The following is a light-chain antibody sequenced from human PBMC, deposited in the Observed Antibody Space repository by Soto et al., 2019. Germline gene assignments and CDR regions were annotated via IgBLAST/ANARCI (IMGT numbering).Light chain of an antibody. Sequence: DMQMTQSPSSLSASVGDRVTITCRASQSISSYLNWYQQKPGKAPKLLIYAASSLQSGVPSRFSGSGSGTEFTLTISSLQPDDFATYYCQQYNSYWTFGEGTKVVIK. CDR3: QQYNSYWT. CDR2: AAS. CDR1: QSISSY. V-gene: IGKV1-39*01. J-gene: IGKJ1*01.